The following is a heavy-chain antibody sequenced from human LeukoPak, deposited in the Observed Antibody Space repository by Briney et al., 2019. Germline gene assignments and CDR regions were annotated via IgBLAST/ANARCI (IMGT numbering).Heavy chain of an antibody. Sequence: SETLSLTCAVYGGSFSGYYWSWIRQPPGKGLEWIGEINHSGSTNYNPSLKSRVTISVDTSKNQFSLKLSSVTAADTAVYYCARDRGSSWTGFDYWGQGTLVTVSS. CDR1: GGSFSGYY. CDR3: ARDRGSSWTGFDY. V-gene: IGHV4-34*01. CDR2: INHSGST. D-gene: IGHD6-13*01. J-gene: IGHJ4*02.